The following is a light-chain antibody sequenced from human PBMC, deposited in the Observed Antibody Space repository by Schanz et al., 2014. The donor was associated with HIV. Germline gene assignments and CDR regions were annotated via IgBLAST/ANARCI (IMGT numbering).Light chain of an antibody. Sequence: EIVLTQSPVILSLSPGERATLSCRASQTVSSNSLGWYQQKRGQVPRLLIYSASRRANGIPDRFSGSESGTEFTLTISSLQSEDFAVYYCQQRSNWPLTFGGGTKVEFK. V-gene: IGKV3D-20*02. CDR3: QQRSNWPLT. CDR1: QTVSSNS. J-gene: IGKJ4*01. CDR2: SAS.